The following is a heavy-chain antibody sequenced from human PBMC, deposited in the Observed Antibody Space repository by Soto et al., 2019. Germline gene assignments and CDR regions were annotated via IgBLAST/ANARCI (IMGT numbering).Heavy chain of an antibody. CDR2: ISYDGSNK. J-gene: IGHJ4*02. Sequence: GGSLRLSCAASGFTFSSYGMHWVRQAPGKGLEWVAVISYDGSNKYYADSVKGRFTISRDNSKNTLYLQMNSLRAEDTAEYYCAKLYDYDIDYWGQGTLVTVSS. V-gene: IGHV3-30*18. CDR1: GFTFSSYG. D-gene: IGHD3-16*01. CDR3: AKLYDYDIDY.